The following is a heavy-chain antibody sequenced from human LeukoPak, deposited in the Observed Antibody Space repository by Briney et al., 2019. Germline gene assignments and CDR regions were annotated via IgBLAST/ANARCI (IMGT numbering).Heavy chain of an antibody. J-gene: IGHJ6*03. CDR3: ARAYCSSTSCYGNYYYYYMDV. V-gene: IGHV3-43D*04. CDR2: ISWDGRNT. CDR1: GFTFDDYA. Sequence: GGSLRLSCAASGFTFDDYAIHWVRQAPGKGLEWVSLISWDGRNTYYADSVKGRFTISRDNSKNSLYLQMNSLRAEDTALYYCARAYCSSTSCYGNYYYYYMDVWGKGTTVTVSS. D-gene: IGHD2-2*01.